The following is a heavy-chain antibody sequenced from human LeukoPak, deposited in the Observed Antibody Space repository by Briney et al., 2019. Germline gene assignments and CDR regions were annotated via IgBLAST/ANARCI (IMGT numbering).Heavy chain of an antibody. CDR3: ARSYYYDSSGYYPDWYFDL. Sequence: SETLSLTCTVSGGPISSGDYYWSWIRQPPGKGLEWIGYIYYSGSTYYNPSLKSRVTISVDTSKNQFSLKLSSVTAADTAVYYCARSYYYDSSGYYPDWYFDLWGRGTLVTVSS. CDR1: GGPISSGDYY. V-gene: IGHV4-30-4*01. D-gene: IGHD3-22*01. J-gene: IGHJ2*01. CDR2: IYYSGST.